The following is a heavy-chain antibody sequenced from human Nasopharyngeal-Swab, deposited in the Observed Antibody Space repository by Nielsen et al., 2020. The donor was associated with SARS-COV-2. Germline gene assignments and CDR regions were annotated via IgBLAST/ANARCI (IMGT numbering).Heavy chain of an antibody. CDR3: ARAPEGFWSGSGDNWFDP. CDR1: GYTFTSYG. Sequence: ASVKVSCKASGYTFTSYGISWVRQAPGQGLEWMGWISAYNGNTNYAQKLQGRVTMTTDTPTSTAYMELRSLRSDDTAVYYCARAPEGFWSGSGDNWFDPWGQGTLVTVSS. V-gene: IGHV1-18*04. CDR2: ISAYNGNT. J-gene: IGHJ5*02. D-gene: IGHD3-3*01.